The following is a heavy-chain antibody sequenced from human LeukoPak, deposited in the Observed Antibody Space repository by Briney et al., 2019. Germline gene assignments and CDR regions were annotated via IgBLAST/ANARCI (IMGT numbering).Heavy chain of an antibody. D-gene: IGHD6-19*01. CDR1: GFIFSSYS. CDR3: ARVTGSSGWYSMDV. CDR2: ISGSSSLI. V-gene: IGHV3-21*01. J-gene: IGHJ6*02. Sequence: PGGSLRLSCAASGFIFSSYSMNWVRQPPGKGLEWVSSISGSSSLIYYADSVRGRFTISRDNAQNSLFLKMDSLRAEDTAVYYCARVTGSSGWYSMDVWGQGTTVTVSS.